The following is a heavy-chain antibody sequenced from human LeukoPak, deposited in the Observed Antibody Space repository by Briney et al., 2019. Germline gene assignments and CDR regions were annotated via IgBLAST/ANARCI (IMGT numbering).Heavy chain of an antibody. D-gene: IGHD3-22*01. CDR2: IKHGGSEK. Sequence: GGSLRLSCAASGFTFRSHWMNWVRQAPGKGLEWVANIKHGGSEKYYVDSVKGRFTISRDNAKNSLCLQMNSLRDEDTAVYYCARDPYYYDSSGQRSDYWGQGTLVTVSS. CDR3: ARDPYYYDSSGQRSDY. CDR1: GFTFRSHW. J-gene: IGHJ4*02. V-gene: IGHV3-7*01.